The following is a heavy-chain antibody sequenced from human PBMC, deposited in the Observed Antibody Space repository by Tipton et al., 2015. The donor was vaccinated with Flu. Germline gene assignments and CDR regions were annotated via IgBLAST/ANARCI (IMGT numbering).Heavy chain of an antibody. D-gene: IGHD1-1*01. CDR2: IKQDGSEK. CDR3: ARDLIQWYNDYFDY. Sequence: SLRLSCAASGFTFSSYWMSWVRQAPGKGLEWVANIKQDGSEKYYVDSVKGRFTISRDNAKNSLYLQMNSLRAEDTAVYYCARDLIQWYNDYFDYWDQGTLVTVSS. V-gene: IGHV3-7*01. CDR1: GFTFSSYW. J-gene: IGHJ4*02.